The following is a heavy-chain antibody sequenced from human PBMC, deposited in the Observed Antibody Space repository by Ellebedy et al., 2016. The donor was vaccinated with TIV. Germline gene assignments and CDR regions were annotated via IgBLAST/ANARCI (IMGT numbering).Heavy chain of an antibody. CDR2: ISATGDTG. D-gene: IGHD5-18*01. V-gene: IGHV3-23*01. Sequence: GGSLRLSXAASGFTFSTYALSWVRQAPGKGLEWVSSISATGDTGYYADSVKGRFTISRDNAKNSLYLQMNSLRAEDTAVYYCVRENSFAYGYSFDSWGQGALVTVSS. J-gene: IGHJ4*02. CDR3: VRENSFAYGYSFDS. CDR1: GFTFSTYA.